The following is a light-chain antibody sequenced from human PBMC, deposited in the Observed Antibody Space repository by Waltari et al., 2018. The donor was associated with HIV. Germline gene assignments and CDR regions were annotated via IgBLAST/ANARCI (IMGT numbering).Light chain of an antibody. CDR3: NSYTSSDSFV. CDR1: SSDVGSYNR. J-gene: IGLJ1*01. Sequence: QPALTQPPSVSGSPGQSVTISCTGTSSDVGSYNRVSWYQQFPGTPPKLMIYEVSNRPSGFPVRFAGSKSGNTASLTISGLQAEDEADYYCNSYTSSDSFVFGTGTKVNVL. V-gene: IGLV2-18*02. CDR2: EVS.